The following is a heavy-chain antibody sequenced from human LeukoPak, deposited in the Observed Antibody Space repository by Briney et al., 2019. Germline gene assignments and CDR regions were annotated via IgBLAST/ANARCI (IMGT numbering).Heavy chain of an antibody. J-gene: IGHJ4*02. CDR1: GYTFTGYY. CDR2: INPNSGGT. V-gene: IGHV1-2*02. D-gene: IGHD3-10*01. CDR3: ARRMVRGVIPNYFDY. Sequence: ASVKVSCKASGYTFTGYYMRWVRQAPGQGLEWMGWINPNSGGTNYAQKFQGRVTMTRDTSISTAYMELSRLRSDDTAVYYCARRMVRGVIPNYFDYWGQGTLVTVSS.